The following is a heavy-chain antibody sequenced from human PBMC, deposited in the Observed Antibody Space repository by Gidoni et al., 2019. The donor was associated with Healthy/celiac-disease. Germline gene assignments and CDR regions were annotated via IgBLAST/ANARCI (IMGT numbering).Heavy chain of an antibody. J-gene: IGHJ3*02. CDR1: GFTFSSYG. V-gene: IGHV3-33*01. CDR2: IWYDGSNK. CDR3: ASVPGGATNAFDI. D-gene: IGHD1-26*01. Sequence: QVQLVESGGGVVQPGRSLRLSCAASGFTFSSYGMHWVRQAPGKGLEWVAVIWYDGSNKYYADSVKGRFTISRDNSKNTLYLQMNSLRAEDTAVYYCASVPGGATNAFDIWGQGTMVTVSS.